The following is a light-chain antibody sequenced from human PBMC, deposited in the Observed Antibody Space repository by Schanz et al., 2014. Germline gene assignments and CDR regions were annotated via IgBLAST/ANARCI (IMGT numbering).Light chain of an antibody. CDR3: SSYAGRNNVVV. V-gene: IGLV2-14*03. Sequence: QSALTQPASVSGSPGQSITISCTGTASDIGSYNYVSWYQHHPARAPKLLIYDVDNRPSAVSSRFSGSKSGNTASLTISGLQAEDEAEYYCSSYAGRNNVVVFGGGTKLTVL. CDR2: DVD. J-gene: IGLJ2*01. CDR1: ASDIGSYNY.